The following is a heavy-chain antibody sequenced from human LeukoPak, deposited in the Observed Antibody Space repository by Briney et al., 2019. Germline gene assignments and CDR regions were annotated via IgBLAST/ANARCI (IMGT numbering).Heavy chain of an antibody. Sequence: ASVKVSCKASGYTFTGYYVHWVRQAPGQGLEWMGWINPNSGGTNYAQKFQGRVTMTRDTSISTAYMELSRLRSDDTAVYYCARSHGGITIRNWFDPWGQGTLVTVSS. CDR3: ARSHGGITIRNWFDP. CDR2: INPNSGGT. J-gene: IGHJ5*02. D-gene: IGHD3-3*01. V-gene: IGHV1-2*02. CDR1: GYTFTGYY.